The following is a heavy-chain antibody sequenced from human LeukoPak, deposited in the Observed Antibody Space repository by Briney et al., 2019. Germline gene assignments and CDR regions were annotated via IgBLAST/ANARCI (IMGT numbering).Heavy chain of an antibody. CDR1: GGTFISYA. J-gene: IGHJ4*02. Sequence: ASVKVSCKASGGTFISYAISWVRQAPGQGLEWMGGIIPIFGTANYAQKFQGRVTITADESTSTAYMELSSLRSEDTAVYYCANHAFSGSYYSDYWGQGTLVTVSS. CDR2: IIPIFGTA. CDR3: ANHAFSGSYYSDY. D-gene: IGHD1-26*01. V-gene: IGHV1-69*13.